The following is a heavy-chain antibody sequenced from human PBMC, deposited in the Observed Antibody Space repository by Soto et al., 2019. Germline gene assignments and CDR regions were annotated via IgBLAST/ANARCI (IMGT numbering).Heavy chain of an antibody. CDR1: GFTFSSYD. CDR2: IGTAGDT. D-gene: IGHD6-6*01. CDR3: ARGLEYSSSAGMDV. V-gene: IGHV3-13*01. Sequence: GGSLRLSCAASGFTFSSYDMHWVRQATGKGLEWVSAIGTAGDTYYPGSVKGRFTISRENAKNSLYLQMNSLRAEDTAVYYCARGLEYSSSAGMDVWGQGTTVTVS. J-gene: IGHJ6*02.